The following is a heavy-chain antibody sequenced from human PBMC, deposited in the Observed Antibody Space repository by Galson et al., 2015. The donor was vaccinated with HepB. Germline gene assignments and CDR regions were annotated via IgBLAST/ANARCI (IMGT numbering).Heavy chain of an antibody. J-gene: IGHJ4*02. CDR1: GFTFRRLG. CDR3: ARGTTSIDY. CDR2: ISMSGGST. Sequence: SLRLSCATSGFTFRRLGMTWVRQAAGKGLECVAAISMSGGSTDYADSLKGPFTLSRDNSNNMLYLQMNNLRVEDTAVYYCARGTTSIDYWGQGTQVSVSS. V-gene: IGHV3-23*01. D-gene: IGHD1-1*01.